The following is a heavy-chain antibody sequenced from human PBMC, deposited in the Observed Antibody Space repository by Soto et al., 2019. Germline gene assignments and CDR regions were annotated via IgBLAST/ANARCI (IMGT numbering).Heavy chain of an antibody. J-gene: IGHJ5*02. CDR3: ARLRIATNNYKWFDP. D-gene: IGHD2-21*01. CDR1: VAALNIGNYD. V-gene: IGHV4-31*03. CDR2: IYVTGAV. Sequence: PSETLSLTCSVSVAALNIGNYDWRWIRQVPGKGLEWIGHIYVTGAVDYNPSLRDRITISQDTSERQFSLNLRLVTAADTAVYYCARLRIATNNYKWFDPWGQGTMVTVSS.